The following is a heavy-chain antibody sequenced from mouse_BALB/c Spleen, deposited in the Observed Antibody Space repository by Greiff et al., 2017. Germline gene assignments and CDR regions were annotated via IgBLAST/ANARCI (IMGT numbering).Heavy chain of an antibody. CDR3: ARSRYYGSSSYFDY. V-gene: IGHV1-69*02. D-gene: IGHD1-1*01. Sequence: QVQLQQPGAELVKPGASVKLSCKASGYTFTSYWMHWVKQRPGQGLEWIGEIDPSDSYTNYNQKFKGKATLTVDKSSSTAYMQLSSLTSEDSAVYYVARSRYYGSSSYFDYWGQGTTLTVSS. CDR2: IDPSDSYT. CDR1: GYTFTSYW. J-gene: IGHJ2*01.